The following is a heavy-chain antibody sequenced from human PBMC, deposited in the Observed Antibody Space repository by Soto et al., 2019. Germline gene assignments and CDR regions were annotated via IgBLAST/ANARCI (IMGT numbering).Heavy chain of an antibody. CDR1: GFTFSSFA. J-gene: IGHJ4*02. CDR2: ISGSGEST. CDR3: AKRREGGYYIFDY. Sequence: LRLSCAESGFTFSSFAMGWVRQAPGKGLEWVSSISGSGESTYYADSVKGRLSSSRDNSKNTLYLQMNSLRAEDTAVYYCAKRREGGYYIFDYWGQGTPVTVSS. V-gene: IGHV3-23*01. D-gene: IGHD3-10*01.